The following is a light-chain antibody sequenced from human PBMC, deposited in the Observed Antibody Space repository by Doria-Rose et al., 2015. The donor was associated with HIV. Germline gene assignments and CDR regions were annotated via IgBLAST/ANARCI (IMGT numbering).Light chain of an antibody. CDR2: LGS. J-gene: IGKJ1*01. CDR3: MQALQTPPWT. V-gene: IGKV2-28*01. Sequence: VTPGEPASISCRSSQSLLHSNGYNYMDWYLQKPGQSPQLLICLGSNRASGVPDRFSGSGSGTDFTLKISRVEAEDVGVYYCMQALQTPPWTFGQGTKVEIK. CDR1: QSLLHSNGYNY.